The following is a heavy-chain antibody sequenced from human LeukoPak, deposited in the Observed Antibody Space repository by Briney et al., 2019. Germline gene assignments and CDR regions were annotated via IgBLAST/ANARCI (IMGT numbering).Heavy chain of an antibody. V-gene: IGHV4-39*02. J-gene: IGHJ4*02. D-gene: IGHD1-26*01. CDR1: GGSISSSSYY. Sequence: SETLSLTCTVSGGSISSSSYYWGWIRQPPGKGLEWIGSIYYSGSTYYNPSLKSRVTISEDTSKNHFSLKLSAVTAADTAVYYCASDLILGPTYFDYWGQGTLVTVSS. CDR3: ASDLILGPTYFDY. CDR2: IYYSGST.